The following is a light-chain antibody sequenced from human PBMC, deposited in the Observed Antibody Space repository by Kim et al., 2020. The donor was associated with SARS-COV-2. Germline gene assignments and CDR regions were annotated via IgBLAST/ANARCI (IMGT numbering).Light chain of an antibody. CDR2: DAS. Sequence: GYRVTITCRASQCIINWLVRYQQTLGNAPKVQLFDASNLQSGAPSRSSGRVSGTEYTLHIRSLQPDNFAISFCQQYRSYYTTFGGGSNV. V-gene: IGKV1-5*01. CDR3: QQYRSYYTT. CDR1: QCIINW. J-gene: IGKJ4*01.